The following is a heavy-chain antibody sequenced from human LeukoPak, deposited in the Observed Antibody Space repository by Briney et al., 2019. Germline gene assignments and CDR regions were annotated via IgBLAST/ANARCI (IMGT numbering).Heavy chain of an antibody. CDR1: GYTFTGYY. J-gene: IGHJ4*02. Sequence: ASVKVSCKASGYTFTGYYMHWVRQAPGQGLEWMGWINPNSGGTNYAQKFQGRVTMTRDTSISTAYMELSRLRSDDTAVYYCARDDVTTGGAIDYWGQGTLVTVSP. CDR3: ARDDVTTGGAIDY. CDR2: INPNSGGT. V-gene: IGHV1-2*02. D-gene: IGHD4-17*01.